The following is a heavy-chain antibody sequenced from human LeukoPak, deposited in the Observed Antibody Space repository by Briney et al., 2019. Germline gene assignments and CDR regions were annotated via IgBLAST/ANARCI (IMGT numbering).Heavy chain of an antibody. Sequence: SQTLSLTCTVSGGSISSGDYYWSWIRQPPGKGLEWIGYIYYSGSTYYNPSLKSRVTISVDKSKNQFSLKLSSVTAADTAVYYCARSVVAGKQYWYFDLWGRGTLVTVSS. CDR2: IYYSGST. CDR1: GGSISSGDYY. D-gene: IGHD2-15*01. J-gene: IGHJ2*01. V-gene: IGHV4-30-4*01. CDR3: ARSVVAGKQYWYFDL.